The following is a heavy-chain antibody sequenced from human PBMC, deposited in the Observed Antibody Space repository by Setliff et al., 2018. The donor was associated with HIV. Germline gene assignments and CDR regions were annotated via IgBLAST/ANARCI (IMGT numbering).Heavy chain of an antibody. CDR2: ISAYNGNT. D-gene: IGHD3-10*01. Sequence: ASVKVSCKASGYTFTSYGISWVRQAPGQGLEWMGWISAYNGNTSYAQKLQGRVTMTTDTSTSTAYMELRSLRSDDTAVYYCARVGILLWFGELTEAPLDYWGQGTLVTVSS. V-gene: IGHV1-18*01. CDR1: GYTFTSYG. CDR3: ARVGILLWFGELTEAPLDY. J-gene: IGHJ4*02.